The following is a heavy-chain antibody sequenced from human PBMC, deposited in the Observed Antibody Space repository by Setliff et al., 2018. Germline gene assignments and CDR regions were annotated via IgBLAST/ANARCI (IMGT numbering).Heavy chain of an antibody. CDR2: INQYGSEK. J-gene: IGHJ4*02. V-gene: IGHV3-7*01. Sequence: PGGSLRLSCAASGFTFRSAYMSWVRQAPGKGLEWVANINQYGSEKYYVDSVKGRFTISRDNAKKSLDLQMNSLRVDDTAVYYCARPGRSNYWDSFDYWGQGILVTVSS. CDR3: ARPGRSNYWDSFDY. D-gene: IGHD3-10*01. CDR1: GFTFRSAY.